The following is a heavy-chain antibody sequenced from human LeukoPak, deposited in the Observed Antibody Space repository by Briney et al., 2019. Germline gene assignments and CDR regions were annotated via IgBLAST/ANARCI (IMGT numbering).Heavy chain of an antibody. CDR1: GSTSSSFS. CDR3: ARSDTSGWPNFDY. J-gene: IGHJ4*02. CDR2: ISSSSSHI. V-gene: IGHV3-21*01. Sequence: PGGSLRLSLEHSGSTSSSFSMNCVPQAPGKGLEWVSSISSSSSHIYYVDSVKGRFTISRDNAKNSLFLQMNSLRAEDTAVYYCARSDTSGWPNFDYWGQGTLVTVSS. D-gene: IGHD6-19*01.